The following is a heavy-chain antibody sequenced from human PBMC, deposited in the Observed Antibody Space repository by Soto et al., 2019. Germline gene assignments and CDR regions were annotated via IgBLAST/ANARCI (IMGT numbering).Heavy chain of an antibody. CDR3: ARVETPFDYYYYMDV. CDR1: GFTFSSYG. V-gene: IGHV3-33*01. J-gene: IGHJ6*03. CDR2: IWYDGSNK. Sequence: QVQLVESGGGVVQPGRSLRLSCAASGFTFSSYGMHWVRQAPGKGLEWVAVIWYDGSNKYYADSVKGRFTISRDNSKNTLYLQMNSLRAEDTAVYYCARVETPFDYYYYMDVWGKGTTVTVSS.